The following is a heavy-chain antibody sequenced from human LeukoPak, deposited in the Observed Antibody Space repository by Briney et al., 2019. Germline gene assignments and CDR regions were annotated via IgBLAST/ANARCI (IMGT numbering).Heavy chain of an antibody. J-gene: IGHJ2*01. Sequence: ASVKVSCKASGYTFTSYYMHWVRQAPGQGLEWMGIINPSGGTTIYAQKFQGRVTMTRDMSTNTVYMELSSLRSEDTAVYYCARCDHFEVAATRDWYFDLWGRGTLVTASS. CDR2: INPSGGTT. D-gene: IGHD2-15*01. CDR3: ARCDHFEVAATRDWYFDL. CDR1: GYTFTSYY. V-gene: IGHV1-46*01.